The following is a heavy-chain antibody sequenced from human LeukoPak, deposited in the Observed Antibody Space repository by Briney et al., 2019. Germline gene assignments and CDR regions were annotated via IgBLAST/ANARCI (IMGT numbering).Heavy chain of an antibody. Sequence: GRSLRLSCAASGFTFDDYAMHWVRQAPGKGLEWVSGISWNSGSIGYADSVKGRFTISRDNAKNSLYLQMNSLRAEDTALYYCAKGYCGGGSCYFLPFDYWGQGTLVTVSS. D-gene: IGHD2-15*01. CDR1: GFTFDDYA. CDR2: ISWNSGSI. CDR3: AKGYCGGGSCYFLPFDY. V-gene: IGHV3-9*01. J-gene: IGHJ4*02.